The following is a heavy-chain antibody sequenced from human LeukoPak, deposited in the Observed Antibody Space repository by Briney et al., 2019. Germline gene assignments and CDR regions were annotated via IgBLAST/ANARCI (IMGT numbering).Heavy chain of an antibody. CDR3: ARDKYYDRYFDS. Sequence: GGSLRLSCVGSGLNFNSNWMSWVRQAPGKGLEWVANIKQDGSEKFYVDSVKGRFTISRDNAKNSVSLQMNSPRVEDTAVYYCARDKYYDRYFDSWGQGTLVTVSS. CDR1: GLNFNSNW. V-gene: IGHV3-7*01. J-gene: IGHJ4*02. D-gene: IGHD3-22*01. CDR2: IKQDGSEK.